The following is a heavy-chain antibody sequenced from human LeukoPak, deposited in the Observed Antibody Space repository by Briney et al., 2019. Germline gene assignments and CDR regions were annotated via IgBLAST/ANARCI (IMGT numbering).Heavy chain of an antibody. CDR1: GYSISSGYY. V-gene: IGHV4-38-2*01. CDR2: IYHSGST. CDR3: ARQTYYDFWSGYSDY. D-gene: IGHD3-3*01. J-gene: IGHJ4*02. Sequence: PSETLSLTCAVSGYSISSGYYWGWIRQPPGKGLEWIGCIYHSGSTYYNPSLKSRVTISVDTSKNQFSLKLSSVTTADTAVYYCARQTYYDFWSGYSDYWGQGTLVTVSS.